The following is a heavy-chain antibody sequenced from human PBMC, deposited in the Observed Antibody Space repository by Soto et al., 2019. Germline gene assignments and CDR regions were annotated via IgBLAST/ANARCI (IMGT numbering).Heavy chain of an antibody. CDR1: GGSISSGGYY. Sequence: PSETLSLTCTVSGGSISSGGYYWSWIRQHPGKGLEWIGYIYYSGSTYYNPSLKSRVTISVDTSKNQFSLKLSSVTAADTAVYYCALSEEYCSSTSCRARPAAAGNGVFDYWGQGTLVTVSS. J-gene: IGHJ4*02. D-gene: IGHD2-2*01. V-gene: IGHV4-31*03. CDR2: IYYSGST. CDR3: ALSEEYCSSTSCRARPAAAGNGVFDY.